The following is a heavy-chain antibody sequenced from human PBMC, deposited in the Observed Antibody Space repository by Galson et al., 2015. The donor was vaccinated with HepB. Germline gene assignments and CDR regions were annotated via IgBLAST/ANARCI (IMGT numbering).Heavy chain of an antibody. CDR2: IYTSGST. Sequence: SETLSLTCTVSGGSISSYCWSWVRQPAGKGLEWIGRIYTSGSTNYNPSLKSRVTMSVDTSKNQFSLKLSSVTAADTAVYYCARGADYYGSGSRRYFDYWGQGTLATVSS. CDR3: ARGADYYGSGSRRYFDY. V-gene: IGHV4-4*07. J-gene: IGHJ4*02. D-gene: IGHD3-10*01. CDR1: GGSISSYC.